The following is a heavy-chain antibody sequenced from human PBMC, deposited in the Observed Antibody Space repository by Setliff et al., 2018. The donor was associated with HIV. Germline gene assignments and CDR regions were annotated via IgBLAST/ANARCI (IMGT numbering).Heavy chain of an antibody. Sequence: SETLSLTCAVSGYSISSGYYWGWIRQPPGKGLEWIGYISYTGSTNYDPSLKSRLTIVADTSKSQFSLKLTSVTAADTAVYYCARGAYIKMNYCFDYWGRGTLVTVSS. D-gene: IGHD3-16*01. CDR2: ISYTGST. CDR3: ARGAYIKMNYCFDY. V-gene: IGHV4-38-2*01. J-gene: IGHJ4*02. CDR1: GYSISSGYY.